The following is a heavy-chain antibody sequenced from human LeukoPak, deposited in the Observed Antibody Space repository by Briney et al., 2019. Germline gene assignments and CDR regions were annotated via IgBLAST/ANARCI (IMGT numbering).Heavy chain of an antibody. CDR2: ISGSGTI. J-gene: IGHJ4*02. Sequence: SETLSLTCTVSGGSINSYWSWIRQPAGKGLEWIGRISGSGTITYNPALQSRLSISIDTSKNQFSLKLMSVTAADTAVYYCARHRPYVWGRYREIDYWGQGTLVTVSS. CDR3: ARHRPYVWGRYREIDY. CDR1: GGSINSY. V-gene: IGHV4-4*07. D-gene: IGHD3-16*02.